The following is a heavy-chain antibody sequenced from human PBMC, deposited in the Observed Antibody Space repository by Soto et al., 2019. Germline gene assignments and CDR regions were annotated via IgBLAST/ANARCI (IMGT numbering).Heavy chain of an antibody. CDR3: AKVLSASGVDY. CDR2: VSANGGTT. CDR1: GFTFSSFA. D-gene: IGHD3-10*01. J-gene: IGHJ4*02. Sequence: EVLLLESGGGLVQPGGSLRLSCAASGFTFSSFAMSWVRQAPGKGLEWVSTVSANGGTTYYADSVKGRFTMSRDNSKNALWLQMNSLRAEDTAVYYCAKVLSASGVDYWGQGTLVTVSS. V-gene: IGHV3-23*01.